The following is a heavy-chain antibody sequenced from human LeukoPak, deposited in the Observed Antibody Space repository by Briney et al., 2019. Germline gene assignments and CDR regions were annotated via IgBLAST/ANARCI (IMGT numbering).Heavy chain of an antibody. Sequence: GASVKVSCKASGYTFTSYAITWVRQAPGQGLEWMGWISSYNGNTNYAQKLQGRVTMTTETSTSTAYMELRSLRSDDTAVYYCARVPFGNYSPGANAHYYMDVWGKGTTVAVSS. CDR1: GYTFTSYA. CDR2: ISSYNGNT. D-gene: IGHD4-11*01. J-gene: IGHJ6*03. V-gene: IGHV1-18*01. CDR3: ARVPFGNYSPGANAHYYMDV.